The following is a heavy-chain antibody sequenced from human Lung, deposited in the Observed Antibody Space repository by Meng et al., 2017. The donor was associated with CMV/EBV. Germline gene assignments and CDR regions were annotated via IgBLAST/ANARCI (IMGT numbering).Heavy chain of an antibody. D-gene: IGHD3-16*01. Sequence: SETMSLTCAVYGGSFNAYYWSWIRQPPGKGLEWIGETNPSGSTNYNPTLKSRVAISLDTSKSQFSLKLTSVTAADSDIYYCARGRTTGGIKKRNCFDPWGQGTLVTVSS. CDR1: GGSFNAYY. CDR3: ARGRTTGGIKKRNCFDP. J-gene: IGHJ5*02. CDR2: TNPSGST. V-gene: IGHV4-34*01.